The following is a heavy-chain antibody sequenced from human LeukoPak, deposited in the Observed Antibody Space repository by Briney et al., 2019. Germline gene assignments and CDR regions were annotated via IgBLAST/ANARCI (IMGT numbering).Heavy chain of an antibody. CDR1: GFTFSGYD. D-gene: IGHD3-16*01. J-gene: IGHJ4*02. Sequence: GGSLRLSCAASGFTFSGYDMYWVRQAPGKGLEWVAFIRYDESHKYYVDSVKGRFTISRDNSMNTMYLQMNSLRPDDTAVYYCVKTGRGSFGDYWGQGTLVTISS. CDR3: VKTGRGSFGDY. CDR2: IRYDESHK. V-gene: IGHV3-30*02.